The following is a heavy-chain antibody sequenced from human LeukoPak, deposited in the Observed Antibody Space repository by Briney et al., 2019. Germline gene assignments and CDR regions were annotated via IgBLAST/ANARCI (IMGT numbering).Heavy chain of an antibody. J-gene: IGHJ5*02. CDR2: IKQDGSEK. D-gene: IGHD1-26*01. Sequence: QPGGSLRLSCAASGFTISSYWMNWVRQAPGKGLEWVANIKQDGSEKKYVDSVKGRFTISRDNAKNSLYLQMNSLRAEDTALYYCARDAGGTTQRSGWFDPWGQGTLVTVSS. CDR3: ARDAGGTTQRSGWFDP. V-gene: IGHV3-7*01. CDR1: GFTISSYW.